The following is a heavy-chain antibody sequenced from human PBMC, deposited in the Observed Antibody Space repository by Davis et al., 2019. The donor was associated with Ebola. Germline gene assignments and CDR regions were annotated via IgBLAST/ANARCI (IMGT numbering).Heavy chain of an antibody. J-gene: IGHJ4*02. CDR3: ARDRGYSYGFSMDV. CDR1: GYTFTGYY. D-gene: IGHD5-18*01. CDR2: INPNSGGT. Sequence: ASVKVSCKASGYTFTGYYMHWVRQAPGQGLEWMGWINPNSGGTNYAQKFQGWVTMTRDTSISTAYMELSRLRSDDTAVYYCARDRGYSYGFSMDVWGQGTLVTVSS. V-gene: IGHV1-2*04.